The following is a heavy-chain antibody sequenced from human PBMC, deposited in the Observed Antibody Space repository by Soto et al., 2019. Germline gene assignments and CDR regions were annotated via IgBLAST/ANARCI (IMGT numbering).Heavy chain of an antibody. CDR2: INHTGGT. CDR1: GGSVNGYY. J-gene: IGHJ5*02. CDR3: ATRITVFGLLIPPFDP. D-gene: IGHD3-3*01. V-gene: IGHV4-34*01. Sequence: SETLSLTCAVYGGSVNGYYWNWIRQPPGKGLEWIGEINHTGGTHYNTSLKSRVTMSVDTSKNQFSLRLSSVTAADTAIYYCATRITVFGLLIPPFDPWGQGTQVTVSS.